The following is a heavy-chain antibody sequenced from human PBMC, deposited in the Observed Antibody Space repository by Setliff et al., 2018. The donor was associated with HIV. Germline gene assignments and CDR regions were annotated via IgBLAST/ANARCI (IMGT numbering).Heavy chain of an antibody. V-gene: IGHV4-61*08. CDR2: IYTSGST. J-gene: IGHJ4*02. Sequence: PSETLSLTCAVFGGSFTDIGGSFTDYYWAWIRQPPGKGLEWIGYIYTSGSTNYNPSLKSRVTISVDTSKNQFSLNLSSVTAADTAIYYCARLRDMEWELIGLDYWGRGTLVTVSS. D-gene: IGHD1-26*01. CDR3: ARLRDMEWELIGLDY. CDR1: GGSFTDIGGSFTDYY.